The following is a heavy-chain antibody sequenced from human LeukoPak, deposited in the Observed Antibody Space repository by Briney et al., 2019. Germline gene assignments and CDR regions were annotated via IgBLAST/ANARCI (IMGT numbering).Heavy chain of an antibody. CDR1: GFTFSGAW. D-gene: IGHD3-10*01. V-gene: IGHV3-7*01. Sequence: GGSLRLSCTASGFTFSGAWMTWVRQAPGKGLEWVANIREDGTEKNYVDSVKGRFTISRDNSKNTLYLQMNSLRAEDTAVYYCASLVLWGQGTLVTVSS. J-gene: IGHJ4*02. CDR2: IREDGTEK. CDR3: ASLVL.